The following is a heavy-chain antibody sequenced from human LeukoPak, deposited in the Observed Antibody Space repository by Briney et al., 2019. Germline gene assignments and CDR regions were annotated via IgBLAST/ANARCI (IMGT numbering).Heavy chain of an antibody. V-gene: IGHV4-31*03. Sequence: SETLSLTCTVSGGSISSGGYYWTWIRQHPGQGLEWIGYIYYSGSTYYNPSLKSRVTIPVDTSRNQVSLKLTSVTAADTAVYYCARGLYYTFWSGSYTEDRLFDYWGQGTLVTVSS. CDR2: IYYSGST. CDR3: ARGLYYTFWSGSYTEDRLFDY. CDR1: GGSISSGGYY. D-gene: IGHD3-3*01. J-gene: IGHJ4*02.